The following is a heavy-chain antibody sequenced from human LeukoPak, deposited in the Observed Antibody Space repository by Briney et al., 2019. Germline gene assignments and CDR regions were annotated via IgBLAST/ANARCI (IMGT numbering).Heavy chain of an antibody. J-gene: IGHJ4*02. CDR3: ARESGYYFRYFDY. CDR1: GGSISSYY. Sequence: PSETLSLTCTVSGGSISSYYWSWIRQPPGKGLEWIGYIYYSGSTNYNPSLKSRVTISVDTSKNQFSLKLSSVTAADTAVYYCARESGYYFRYFDYWGQGTLVTVSS. V-gene: IGHV4-59*12. D-gene: IGHD3-22*01. CDR2: IYYSGST.